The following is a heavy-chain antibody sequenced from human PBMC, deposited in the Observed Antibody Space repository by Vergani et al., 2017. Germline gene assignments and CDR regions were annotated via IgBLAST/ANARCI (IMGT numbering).Heavy chain of an antibody. CDR1: GYTFTSYG. D-gene: IGHD2-2*01. V-gene: IGHV1-18*04. Sequence: QVQLLQSGAEVKKPGASVKVSCKASGYTFTSYGISWVRQAPGQGLEWMGWISAYNGNTNYAQTVQGRVTITTDTSTSTAYVELRSLRSDDTAVYYCARNPDIVVVPAAPYYNYYYGIDVWGQGTTVTVSS. CDR3: ARNPDIVVVPAAPYYNYYYGIDV. J-gene: IGHJ6*02. CDR2: ISAYNGNT.